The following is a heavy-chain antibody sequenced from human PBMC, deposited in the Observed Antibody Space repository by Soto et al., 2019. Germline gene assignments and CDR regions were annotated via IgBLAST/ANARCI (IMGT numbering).Heavy chain of an antibody. V-gene: IGHV3-23*01. J-gene: IGHJ4*02. CDR1: GLSFSDFA. D-gene: IGHD3-10*01. CDR2: ITARGGTT. Sequence: EVQLLDSGGGLVQPGGSLRLSCAASGLSFSDFAMCWVRQAPGKGLEWVSSITARGGTTFYSDSVKGRFTISRDNSKNTLYVEMDSLRADDTVVYYCAHWHGSGTYFSAYGGQGTLVTVSS. CDR3: AHWHGSGTYFSAY.